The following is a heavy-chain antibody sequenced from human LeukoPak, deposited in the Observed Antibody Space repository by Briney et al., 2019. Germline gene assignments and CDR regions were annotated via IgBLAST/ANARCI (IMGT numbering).Heavy chain of an antibody. V-gene: IGHV5-51*01. CDR1: GYSFNNYW. J-gene: IGHJ4*02. CDR3: ARRMVRGVITSPFDY. Sequence: GESLKISCKGSGYSFNNYWISWVRQMPGKGLELMGSIYPGDSDTTYSPSFQGQVTISVDKSISTAYLQWSSLKASDTAMYYCARRMVRGVITSPFDYWGQGTLVTVSS. D-gene: IGHD3-10*01. CDR2: IYPGDSDT.